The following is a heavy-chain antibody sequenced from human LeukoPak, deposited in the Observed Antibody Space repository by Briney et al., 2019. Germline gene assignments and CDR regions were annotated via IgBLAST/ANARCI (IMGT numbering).Heavy chain of an antibody. J-gene: IGHJ5*02. D-gene: IGHD6-19*01. V-gene: IGHV1-18*01. CDR2: ISAYNGNT. CDR3: ARDNSSGWYNWFDP. CDR1: GYTFTSYG. Sequence: ASVKVSCKASGYTFTSYGISWVRQAPGQGLEWMGWISAYNGNTNYAQKFQGRVTMTRDTSISTAYMELSRLRSDDTAVYYCARDNSSGWYNWFDPWGQGTLVTVSS.